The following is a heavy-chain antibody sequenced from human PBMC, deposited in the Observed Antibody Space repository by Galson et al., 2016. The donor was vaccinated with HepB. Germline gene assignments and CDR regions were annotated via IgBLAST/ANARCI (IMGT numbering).Heavy chain of an antibody. V-gene: IGHV3-33*06. D-gene: IGHD3-9*01. CDR3: AKDRDEYYDILTGYPSVDY. CDR2: IWFDGSYK. CDR1: GLTFSNYG. J-gene: IGHJ4*02. Sequence: SLRLSCAASGLTFSNYGMHWLRQAPGKGLEWVAVIWFDGSYKYYIDSVKGRFTISRDNSKNTMYLQMNSLRAEDTAVYCCAKDRDEYYDILTGYPSVDYWGQGTLVTVSS.